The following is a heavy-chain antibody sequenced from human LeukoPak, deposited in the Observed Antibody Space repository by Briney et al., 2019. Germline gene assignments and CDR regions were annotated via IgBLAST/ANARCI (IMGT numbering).Heavy chain of an antibody. D-gene: IGHD6-19*01. J-gene: IGHJ4*02. Sequence: GGSLRLSCAASGFTFSDYALGWVRQAPGRGLEWVATLSGSGAGTYYSDSVQGRFTISRDNSKRTLFLQMNSLRAEDTAVYYCARDLPHGKQWLAPEDYWGQGTLVTVSS. V-gene: IGHV3-23*01. CDR2: LSGSGAGT. CDR3: ARDLPHGKQWLAPEDY. CDR1: GFTFSDYA.